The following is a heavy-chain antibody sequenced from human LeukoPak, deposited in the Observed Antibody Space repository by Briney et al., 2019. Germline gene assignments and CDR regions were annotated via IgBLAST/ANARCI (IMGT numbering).Heavy chain of an antibody. CDR3: ARDRTYDYYDSSGSMNYGMDV. Sequence: GGPLGFSCAASGFTVSSNYMSWVRQAPGKGLEWVSVIYSGGSTYYADSVKGRFTISRDNSKNTLYLQMNSLRAEDTAVYYCARDRTYDYYDSSGSMNYGMDVWAQGTTVTVSS. CDR2: IYSGGST. V-gene: IGHV3-66*02. D-gene: IGHD3-22*01. J-gene: IGHJ6*02. CDR1: GFTVSSNY.